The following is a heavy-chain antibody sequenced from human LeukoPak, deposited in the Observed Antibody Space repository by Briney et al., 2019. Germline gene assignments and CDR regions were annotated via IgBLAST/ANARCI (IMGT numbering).Heavy chain of an antibody. CDR3: ARQYCSSTSCYQGFDP. CDR2: ISAYNGNT. V-gene: IGHV1-18*01. J-gene: IGHJ5*02. Sequence: ASVKVSCKASGYTFTSYGISWVRQAPGQGLEWMGWISAYNGNTNYAQKFQGRVTITADESTSTAYMELSSLRSEDTAVYYCARQYCSSTSCYQGFDPWGQGTLVTVSS. D-gene: IGHD2-2*01. CDR1: GYTFTSYG.